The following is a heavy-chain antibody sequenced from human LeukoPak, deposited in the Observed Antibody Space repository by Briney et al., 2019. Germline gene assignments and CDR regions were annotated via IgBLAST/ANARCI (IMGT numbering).Heavy chain of an antibody. V-gene: IGHV4-59*01. CDR3: ARVGGYTYGYEFDY. CDR1: GGSISNYY. D-gene: IGHD5-18*01. Sequence: SETLSLTCSVSGGSISNYYWSWIRQPPGKGLEWIGYIFYTGGTKYNPSLKSRVTISVDTAKNQFSLRLSSVTAADTAVYYCARVGGYTYGYEFDYWGQGTLVTVSS. CDR2: IFYTGGT. J-gene: IGHJ4*02.